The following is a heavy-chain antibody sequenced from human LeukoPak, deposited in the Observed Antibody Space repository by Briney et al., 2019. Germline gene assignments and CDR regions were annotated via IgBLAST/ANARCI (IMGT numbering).Heavy chain of an antibody. CDR2: INPNSGGT. D-gene: IGHD3-16*01. V-gene: IGHV1-2*02. CDR3: ARVGIPYISYYFDY. J-gene: IGHJ4*02. CDR1: GYTFTGYY. Sequence: ASVKVSCKASGYTFTGYYMHWVRQAPGQGLEWMGWINPNSGGTNYAQKFQGRVTMTRDTSISTAYMELSRLRSDDTAVYYCARVGIPYISYYFDYWGQGTLVTVSS.